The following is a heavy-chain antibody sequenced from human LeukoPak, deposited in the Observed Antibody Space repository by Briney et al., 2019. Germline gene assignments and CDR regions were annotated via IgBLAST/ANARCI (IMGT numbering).Heavy chain of an antibody. CDR1: GYTFTDFY. J-gene: IGHJ4*02. D-gene: IGHD2-8*02. CDR2: INPKSGDT. Sequence: GASVKVSCKASGYTFTDFYIHWVRQAPGQGLEWMGWINPKSGDTNYAQKFQGRVTMTRDTSSNTAYMELSRLRSDDTAVYYCARAYCTDYCALVNYWGQGTLVTVSS. CDR3: ARAYCTDYCALVNY. V-gene: IGHV1-2*02.